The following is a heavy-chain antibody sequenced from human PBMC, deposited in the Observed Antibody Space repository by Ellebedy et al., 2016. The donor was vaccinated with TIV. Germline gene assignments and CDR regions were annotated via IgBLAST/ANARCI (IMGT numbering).Heavy chain of an antibody. D-gene: IGHD2-2*01. CDR2: IYYSGST. Sequence: SETLSLTCTVSGGSISSYYWSWIRQPPGKGLEWIGYIYYSGSTNYNPSLKSRVTISVDTSKNQFSLKLSSVTAADTAVYYCAGIYCSSTSCSRYYGMDVWGQGTTVTVSS. J-gene: IGHJ6*02. V-gene: IGHV4-59*08. CDR1: GGSISSYY. CDR3: AGIYCSSTSCSRYYGMDV.